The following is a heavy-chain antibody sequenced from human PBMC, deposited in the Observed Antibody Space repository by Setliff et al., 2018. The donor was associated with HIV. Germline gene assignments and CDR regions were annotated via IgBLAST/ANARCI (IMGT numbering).Heavy chain of an antibody. CDR1: GYSISSGYS. D-gene: IGHD1-1*01. Sequence: ASETLSLTCAVSGYSISSGYSWGWIRQPPGKGLEWIGSIYHSGSTYYNPSLKSRVTISVDTSKNQFSLKLSSVTAADTAMYYCARLTTVGAFDIWGQGTMVTVSS. J-gene: IGHJ3*02. CDR3: ARLTTVGAFDI. V-gene: IGHV4-38-2*01. CDR2: IYHSGST.